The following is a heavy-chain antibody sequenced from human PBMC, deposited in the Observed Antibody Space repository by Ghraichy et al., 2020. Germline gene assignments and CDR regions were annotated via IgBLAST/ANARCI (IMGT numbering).Heavy chain of an antibody. CDR3: AKRGLAAAGLDAFDI. CDR1: GFTFSTYA. CDR2: ISGSGGAT. J-gene: IGHJ3*02. D-gene: IGHD6-13*01. V-gene: IGHV3-23*01. Sequence: GESLNISCAASGFTFSTYATNWVRQAPGKGLEWVSGISGSGGATYYADSVKGRFTISRDNSKNTLYLQMNSLRAEDTAVYYCAKRGLAAAGLDAFDIWGQGTMVTVSS.